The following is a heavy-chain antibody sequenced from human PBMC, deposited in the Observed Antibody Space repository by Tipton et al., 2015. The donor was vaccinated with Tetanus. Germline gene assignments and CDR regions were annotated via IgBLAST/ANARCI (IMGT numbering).Heavy chain of an antibody. Sequence: TLSLTCTISGDSLSNGDYYWSWIRQAPGKGLEWIGEINHSVNTNHNPSLKSRVSLSVDTSKNQFSLKLNSVTAADTAMYYCVTVNFPNHYHCGMDVWGQGTTVTFSS. V-gene: IGHV4-34*01. CDR3: VTVNFPNHYHCGMDV. D-gene: IGHD1-1*01. CDR2: INHSVNT. CDR1: GDSLSNGDYY. J-gene: IGHJ6*02.